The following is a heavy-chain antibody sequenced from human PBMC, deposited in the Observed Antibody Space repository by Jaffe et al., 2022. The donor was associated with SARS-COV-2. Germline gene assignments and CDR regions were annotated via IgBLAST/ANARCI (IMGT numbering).Heavy chain of an antibody. CDR3: AREHSSGWYGGFFDY. D-gene: IGHD6-19*01. Sequence: QVQLQQWGAGLLKPSETLSLTCAVYGGSFSGYYWSWIRQPPGKGLEWIGEINHSGSTNYNPSLKSRVTISVDTSKNQFSLKLSSVTAADTAVYYCAREHSSGWYGGFFDYWGQGTLVTVSS. J-gene: IGHJ4*02. V-gene: IGHV4-34*01. CDR2: INHSGST. CDR1: GGSFSGYY.